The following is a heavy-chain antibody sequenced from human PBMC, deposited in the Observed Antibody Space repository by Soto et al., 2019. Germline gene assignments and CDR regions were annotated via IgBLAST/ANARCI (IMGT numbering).Heavy chain of an antibody. CDR3: ARAKGGLGRRASDIFPCAP. D-gene: IGHD3-16*01. Sequence: QVQLVQSGAEVKKPGSSVKVSCKASGGTFSSYAISWVRQAPGQGLEWMGGIIPIFGTANYAQKFQGRVRITADEXXSXAXXELSSRRSEDTAVDYCARAKGGLGRRASDIFPCAPWGQGTLVTVSS. J-gene: IGHJ5*02. V-gene: IGHV1-69*12. CDR1: GGTFSSYA. CDR2: IIPIFGTA.